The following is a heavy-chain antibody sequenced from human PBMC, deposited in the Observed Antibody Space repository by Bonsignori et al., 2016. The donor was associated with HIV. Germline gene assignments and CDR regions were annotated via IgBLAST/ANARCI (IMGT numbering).Heavy chain of an antibody. V-gene: IGHV1-46*01. D-gene: IGHD6-19*01. CDR3: ARDRIAVAGRTDY. CDR2: INPSGGST. Sequence: WVRQAPGQGLEWMGIINPSGGSTSYAQKFQGRVTMTRDTSTSTVYMELSSLRSEDTAVYYCARDRIAVAGRTDYWGQGTLVTVSS. J-gene: IGHJ4*02.